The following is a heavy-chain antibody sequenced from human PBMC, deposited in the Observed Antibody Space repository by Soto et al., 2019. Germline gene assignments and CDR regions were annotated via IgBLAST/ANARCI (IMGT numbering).Heavy chain of an antibody. J-gene: IGHJ4*02. CDR1: GFSFSDHY. V-gene: IGHV3-11*01. D-gene: IGHD3-10*01. CDR2: IDPSGTNI. Sequence: QVQLVESGGGLVKPGGSLRLSCAASGFSFSDHYMSWIRQAPGRGLEWIAYIDPSGTNIHYAGPVQGRFTISRDNARRSLYLELNDLRVEDTAVYYCVGETPWFFNHWGQGTLVTVSS. CDR3: VGETPWFFNH.